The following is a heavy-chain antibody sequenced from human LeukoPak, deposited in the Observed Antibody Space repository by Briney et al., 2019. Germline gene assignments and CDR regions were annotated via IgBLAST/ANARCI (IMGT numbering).Heavy chain of an antibody. V-gene: IGHV4-59*08. Sequence: SETLSLTCTVSGGSISAYYWCWIRQPPGKGLEWIGYIYYSGSTNYNPSLKSRVTISVDTSQNQFSLRLSSVTAADTAVYYCARLPGSGYDGFNYYYGMDVWGQGTTVTVSS. CDR1: GGSISAYY. J-gene: IGHJ6*02. CDR2: IYYSGST. CDR3: ARLPGSGYDGFNYYYGMDV. D-gene: IGHD5-12*01.